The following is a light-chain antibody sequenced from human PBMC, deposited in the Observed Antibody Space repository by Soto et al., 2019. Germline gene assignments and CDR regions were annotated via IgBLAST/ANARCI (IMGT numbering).Light chain of an antibody. Sequence: QSVLTQPASVSGSPGQSITISCTGTSSDVAGYKYVSWYQQHPGKAPKLMIYEVSNRPSGVSNRLSGSKSGNTASLTISGLQAEDEADYYCSSYTSGSTPYVVFGGVTKLTVL. CDR3: SSYTSGSTPYVV. J-gene: IGLJ2*01. CDR1: SSDVAGYKY. V-gene: IGLV2-14*01. CDR2: EVS.